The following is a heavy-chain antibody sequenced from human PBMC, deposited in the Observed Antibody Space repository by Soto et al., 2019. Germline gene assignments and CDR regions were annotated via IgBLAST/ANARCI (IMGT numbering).Heavy chain of an antibody. V-gene: IGHV1-69*12. D-gene: IGHD2-2*01. CDR3: ARTNNIVLVPAAPTSYYYGMDV. Sequence: QVQLVQSGAEVKKPGCSVKVSCKASGGTFSSYAISWVRQAPGQGLEWMGGIIPIFGTANYAQKFQGRVTITADESTSTAYMELSSLRSEDTAVYYCARTNNIVLVPAAPTSYYYGMDVWGQGTTVTVSS. CDR2: IIPIFGTA. CDR1: GGTFSSYA. J-gene: IGHJ6*02.